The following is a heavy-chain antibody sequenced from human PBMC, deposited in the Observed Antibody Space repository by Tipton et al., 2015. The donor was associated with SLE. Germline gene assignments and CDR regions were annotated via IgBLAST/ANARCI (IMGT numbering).Heavy chain of an antibody. J-gene: IGHJ4*02. Sequence: TLSLTCTVSGGSISSYYWTWIRQPPGKGLECIGYIYYSGSTYYNPSLKSRVTISVDTSKNQFSLKLGSVTAADTAVYYCAREGIAVAGTPQAEFGYWGQGTLVTVSS. CDR2: IYYSGST. V-gene: IGHV4-59*12. D-gene: IGHD6-19*01. CDR1: GGSISSYY. CDR3: AREGIAVAGTPQAEFGY.